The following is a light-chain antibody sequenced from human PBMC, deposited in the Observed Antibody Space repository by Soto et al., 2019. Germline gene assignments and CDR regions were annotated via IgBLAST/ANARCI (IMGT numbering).Light chain of an antibody. V-gene: IGKV3-20*01. J-gene: IGKJ1*01. CDR3: QQYGGSPPQT. CDR2: GAS. CDR1: RSVSSNY. Sequence: ESVLTQSPGTLSVSPGERATLSCRASRSVSSNYLAWYQQKPGQAPRLLIHGASSRATGIPDRFSGSGSGTDFTLIISRLEPEDFAVYYCQQYGGSPPQTFGQGTKVEIK.